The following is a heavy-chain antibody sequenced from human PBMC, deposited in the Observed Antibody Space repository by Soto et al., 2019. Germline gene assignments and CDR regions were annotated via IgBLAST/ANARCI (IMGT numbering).Heavy chain of an antibody. J-gene: IGHJ4*02. D-gene: IGHD1-1*01. V-gene: IGHV3-48*01. Sequence: GGSLRLSCAASGFTFSSYSMNWVRQAPGKGLEWVSYISSSSSNIYYADSVKGRFTISRDNAKNSLYLQMNSLRAEDTAVYYCARSVQLERRRPLKLYTCNDYWGQGTLVTVSS. CDR2: ISSSSSNI. CDR1: GFTFSSYS. CDR3: ARSVQLERRRPLKLYTCNDY.